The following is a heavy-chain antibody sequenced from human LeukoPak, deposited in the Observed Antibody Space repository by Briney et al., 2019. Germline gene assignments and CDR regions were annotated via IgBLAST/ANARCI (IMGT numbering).Heavy chain of an antibody. V-gene: IGHV4-39*01. CDR2: ICYSGTA. D-gene: IGHD5-18*01. CDR3: ARQWGYTSGYTYYFYYMDV. CDR1: GGSISSGIYC. Sequence: SETLSLTCSLSGGSISSGIYCWGWIRQPPGKGLEWIRTICYSGTAYYNPSLKSRVTISVDTSKNQFSLKLSSVTAADTAVYSCARQWGYTSGYTYYFYYMDVWGKGTTVTVSS. J-gene: IGHJ6*03.